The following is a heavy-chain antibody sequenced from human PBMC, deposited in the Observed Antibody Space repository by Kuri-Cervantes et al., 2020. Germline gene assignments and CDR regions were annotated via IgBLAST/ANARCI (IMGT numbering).Heavy chain of an antibody. V-gene: IGHV3-30-3*01. J-gene: IGHJ4*02. Sequence: GESLKISCAASGFTFSSYWMSWVRQAPGKGLEWVAVISYDGSNKYYADSVKGRFTISRDNSKNTLYLQMNSLRAEDTAVYYCARDSPQYYFDYWGQGTLVTVSS. CDR2: ISYDGSNK. CDR3: ARDSPQYYFDY. CDR1: GFTFSSYW.